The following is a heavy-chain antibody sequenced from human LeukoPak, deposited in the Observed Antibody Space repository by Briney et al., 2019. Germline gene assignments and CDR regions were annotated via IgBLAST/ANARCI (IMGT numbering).Heavy chain of an antibody. V-gene: IGHV3-48*03. CDR2: ISSSGSTI. Sequence: PGGSLRLSCAASGFTFSSYEMNWVRQAPGKGLEWVSYISSSGSTIYYADFVKGRFTISRGNAKNSLYLQMNSVRAEDTSVYFCARIGQQLLVGACNYWGEGTPVTVSS. CDR3: ARIGQQLLVGACNY. CDR1: GFTFSSYE. J-gene: IGHJ4*02. D-gene: IGHD2-2*01.